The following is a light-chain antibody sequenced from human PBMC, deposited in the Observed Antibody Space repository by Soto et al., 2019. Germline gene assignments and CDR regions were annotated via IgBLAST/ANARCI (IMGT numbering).Light chain of an antibody. CDR3: SSYSISTAYP. J-gene: IGLJ1*01. CDR2: EVS. V-gene: IGLV2-14*01. Sequence: QSALTQPASVSGSPGQSITISCTGTSSDVGGYDYVSWYQIHPGKAPKLMVFEVSNRPSGVSYRFSGSKSGNTASLTISGLQAEDEADYFCSSYSISTAYPFRTGTKVTVL. CDR1: SSDVGGYDY.